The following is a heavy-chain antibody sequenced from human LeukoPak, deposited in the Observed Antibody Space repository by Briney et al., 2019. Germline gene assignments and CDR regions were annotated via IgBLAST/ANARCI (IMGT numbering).Heavy chain of an antibody. J-gene: IGHJ4*02. CDR1: GASVYSGNHY. CDR2: VYYTGST. CDR3: AREDTGGTFDY. V-gene: IGHV4-31*03. Sequence: SETLSLTCTVSGASVYSGNHYWTWIRHFPGKGLEWMGNVYYTGSTNYNLSLKSRLSFSLDTTTNQFFLNLTSVTAGDTAVYQCAREDTGGTFDYWGQGSLVTVSS. D-gene: IGHD1-14*01.